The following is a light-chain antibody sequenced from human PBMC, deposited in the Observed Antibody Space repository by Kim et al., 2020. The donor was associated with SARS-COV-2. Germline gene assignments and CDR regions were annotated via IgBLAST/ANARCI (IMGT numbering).Light chain of an antibody. CDR1: KLGDKY. V-gene: IGLV3-1*01. Sequence: SYELTQPPSVSVSPGQTASITCTGDKLGDKYACWYQQKPGQSPVLVIYQDRKRPSGIPERFSGYNSGNTATLTLSGTQAMDEADYYCQVWDSSLWVFGGGTQLTVL. CDR3: QVWDSSLWV. J-gene: IGLJ3*02. CDR2: QDR.